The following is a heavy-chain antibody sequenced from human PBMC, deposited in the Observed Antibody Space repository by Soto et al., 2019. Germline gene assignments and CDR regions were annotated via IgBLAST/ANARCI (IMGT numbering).Heavy chain of an antibody. D-gene: IGHD2-2*01. CDR3: ARSQGSSTSLEIYYYYYYGMDV. CDR1: GGTFGSYA. V-gene: IGHV1-69*01. J-gene: IGHJ6*02. CDR2: ISPITATA. Sequence: QVQLVQSGAEVKKPGSSVKVSCKASGGTFGSYAISWVRQAPGQGLEWMGGISPITATANYAQKFQGRVTITADESTSTASMQLSSLRSEDTAVYYCARSQGSSTSLEIYYYYYYGMDVWGQGTTVTVPS.